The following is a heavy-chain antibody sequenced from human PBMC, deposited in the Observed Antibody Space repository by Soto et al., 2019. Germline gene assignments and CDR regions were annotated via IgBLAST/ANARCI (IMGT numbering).Heavy chain of an antibody. V-gene: IGHV1-69*13. CDR1: GGTFSSYA. Sequence: SVKVSCKASGGTFSSYAISWVRQAPGQGLEWMGGIIPIFGTANYAQKFQGRVTITADESTSTAYMELSSLRSEDTAVYYCARGTFQDIVNWFDPWGQGTLVTVSS. CDR3: ARGTFQDIVNWFDP. D-gene: IGHD2-15*01. CDR2: IIPIFGTA. J-gene: IGHJ5*02.